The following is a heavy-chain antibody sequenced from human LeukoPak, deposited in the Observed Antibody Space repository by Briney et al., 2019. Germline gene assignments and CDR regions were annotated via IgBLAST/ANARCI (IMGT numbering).Heavy chain of an antibody. J-gene: IGHJ4*02. D-gene: IGHD5-18*01. CDR1: GFTFSSYA. CDR2: ISYDGSSK. V-gene: IGHV3-30*04. Sequence: GGSLRLSCAASGFTFSSYAMHWVRQAPGKGLEWVAVISYDGSSKYYADSVKGRFTISGDNSKSTLYLQMNSLRAEDTAVYYCARGPQLWSGTDDYWGQGTLVTVSS. CDR3: ARGPQLWSGTDDY.